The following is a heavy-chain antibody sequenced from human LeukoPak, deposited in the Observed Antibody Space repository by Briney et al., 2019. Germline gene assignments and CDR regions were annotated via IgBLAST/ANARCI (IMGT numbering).Heavy chain of an antibody. D-gene: IGHD3-22*01. CDR2: INHSGST. CDR3: ARPPYYYDSSGTQDY. V-gene: IGHV4-34*01. CDR1: GGSFSGYY. Sequence: SETLSLTCAVYGGSFSGYYWSWIRQPPGKGLEWIGEINHSGSTNYNPSLKSRVTISVDTSKNQFSLKLSSATAADTAVYYCARPPYYYDSSGTQDYWGQGTLVTVSS. J-gene: IGHJ4*02.